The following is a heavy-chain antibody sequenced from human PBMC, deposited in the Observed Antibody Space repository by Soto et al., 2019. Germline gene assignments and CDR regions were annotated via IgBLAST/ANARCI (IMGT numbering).Heavy chain of an antibody. Sequence: GGSLRLSCTFSGFTSDDYDYALTWVRQAPGKGLQWLGLIRGSTYGGTTEYAASVKGRFTISRDDSKGITYLQMNSLKTEDTAVYYYSRDGDFYGLDVWGQGTTVTVSS. J-gene: IGHJ6*02. D-gene: IGHD3-3*01. CDR2: IRGSTYGGTT. V-gene: IGHV3-49*04. CDR3: SRDGDFYGLDV. CDR1: GFTSDDYDYA.